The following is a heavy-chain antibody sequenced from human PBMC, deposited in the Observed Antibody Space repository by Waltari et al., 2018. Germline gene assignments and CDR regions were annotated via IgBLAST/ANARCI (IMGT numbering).Heavy chain of an antibody. J-gene: IGHJ3*01. V-gene: IGHV1-69*05. Sequence: VQLVQSGAEVKKPGSSVRVSCKASGGALSSYAIRWVRQAPGQGLEWMGGMIPMFGAPNYAQKFQGRITITTDESTRTDYMELSSLRSDDTAVYFCATSSSGWYQDASDVWGHGTLVTV. D-gene: IGHD6-19*01. CDR3: ATSSSGWYQDASDV. CDR2: MIPMFGAP. CDR1: GGALSSYA.